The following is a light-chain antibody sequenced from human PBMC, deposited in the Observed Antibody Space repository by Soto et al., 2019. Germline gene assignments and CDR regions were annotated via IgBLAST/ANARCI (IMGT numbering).Light chain of an antibody. V-gene: IGKV3-20*01. Sequence: EIVLTQSPGTLSLSPGERATLSCRASQSVTSSYLAWYQQKPGQAPRLLIYGASSRATAIPARFSGSGSGTDFTLTISRLEPEDFEVYYCQQYGSSPYTFGQGTKLEIK. CDR1: QSVTSSY. CDR3: QQYGSSPYT. CDR2: GAS. J-gene: IGKJ2*01.